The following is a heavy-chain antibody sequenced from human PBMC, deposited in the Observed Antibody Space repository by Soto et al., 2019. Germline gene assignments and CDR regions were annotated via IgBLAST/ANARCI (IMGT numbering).Heavy chain of an antibody. Sequence: LPTLSSTRSVAGVARRWCSWNWIRRPRGKRVEEIGSKYSTADTKYNPSLESRATIAADPSKKEFALRLGPVTAADTVLYYCSGSNNREYRFDYWGQGALVTVSS. CDR3: SGSNNREYRFDY. CDR2: KYSTADT. CDR1: GVARRWCS. D-gene: IGHD3-16*02. J-gene: IGHJ4*02. V-gene: IGHV4-59*01.